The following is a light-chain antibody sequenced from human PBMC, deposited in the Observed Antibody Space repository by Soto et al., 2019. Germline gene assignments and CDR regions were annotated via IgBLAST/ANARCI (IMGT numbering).Light chain of an antibody. J-gene: IGKJ2*01. V-gene: IGKV3-15*01. CDR3: QQYNHWPPYT. Sequence: ELVMTQSPATLSVSPGERATLSCRASQSVSSKLAWYQQKPGQAPRLLIYDASTRATGIPARFSGSGSGTEFTLTISSLQSEDFAVDYCQQYNHWPPYTFGQGTKLEIK. CDR2: DAS. CDR1: QSVSSK.